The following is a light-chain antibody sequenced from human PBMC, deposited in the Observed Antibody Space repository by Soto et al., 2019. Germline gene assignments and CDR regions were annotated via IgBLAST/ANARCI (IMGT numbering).Light chain of an antibody. CDR1: QNIRGNE. J-gene: IGKJ1*01. CDR2: GGS. Sequence: EVVLTQSPGALSLSPGEGVTLSCRASQNIRGNELAWYRQKRGQAPRLLIYGGSSRAEGIPDRFSGRGTWTNFSLTIIRLEPEDSAVYYCQDYGTSHPWTFGQGTKLEIK. V-gene: IGKV3-20*01. CDR3: QDYGTSHPWT.